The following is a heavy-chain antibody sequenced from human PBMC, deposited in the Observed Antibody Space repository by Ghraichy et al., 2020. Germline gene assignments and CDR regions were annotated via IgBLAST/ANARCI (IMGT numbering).Heavy chain of an antibody. Sequence: ASVKVSCKVSGYTLTELSMHWVRQAPGKGLEWMGGFDPEDGETIYAQKFQGRVTMTEDTSTDTAYMELSSLRSEDTAVYYCATVRFGENGMDVWGQGTTVTVSS. J-gene: IGHJ6*02. CDR3: ATVRFGENGMDV. D-gene: IGHD3-10*01. V-gene: IGHV1-24*01. CDR1: GYTLTELS. CDR2: FDPEDGET.